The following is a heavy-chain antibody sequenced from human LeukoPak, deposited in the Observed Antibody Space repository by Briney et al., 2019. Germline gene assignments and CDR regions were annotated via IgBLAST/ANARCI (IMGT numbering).Heavy chain of an antibody. Sequence: SVKVSCKASGGTFSSYAISWVRQAPGQGLEWMGGIIPIFGTANYAQKFQGRVTITADESTSTAYMELSSLRSEDTAVYYCARAHGEYSSGWYVPPPYYYYYGMDVWGQGTTVTVSS. D-gene: IGHD6-19*01. CDR1: GGTFSSYA. J-gene: IGHJ6*02. CDR2: IIPIFGTA. V-gene: IGHV1-69*13. CDR3: ARAHGEYSSGWYVPPPYYYYYGMDV.